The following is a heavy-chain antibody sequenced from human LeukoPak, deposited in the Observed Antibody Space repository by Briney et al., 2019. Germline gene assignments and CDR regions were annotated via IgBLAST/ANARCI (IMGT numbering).Heavy chain of an antibody. D-gene: IGHD3-16*01. V-gene: IGHV3-7*05. Sequence: GGSLRLSCAASGFRFSDYWSSWVRRAPGIGLEWVANIKKDGSEQNYVDSVKGRFTISRDNAKNSLYLQMNSLRVEDTAVYYCTTEFGRPGYWGQGTLVTVSS. CDR2: IKKDGSEQ. J-gene: IGHJ4*02. CDR3: TTEFGRPGY. CDR1: GFRFSDYW.